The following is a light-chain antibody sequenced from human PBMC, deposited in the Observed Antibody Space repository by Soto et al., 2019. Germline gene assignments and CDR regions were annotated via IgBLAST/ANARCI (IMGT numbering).Light chain of an antibody. CDR3: QQRSNWRT. V-gene: IGKV3-11*01. CDR2: DAS. J-gene: IGKJ2*01. CDR1: QSVSTY. Sequence: EIVLTQSPATLSLSPGERATPSCRASQSVSTYLAWYQQKPGQAPRLLIYDASNRATGIPARFSGGGSGTDFTLTISSLEPEDFAVYYCQQRSNWRTFGQGTNLEIK.